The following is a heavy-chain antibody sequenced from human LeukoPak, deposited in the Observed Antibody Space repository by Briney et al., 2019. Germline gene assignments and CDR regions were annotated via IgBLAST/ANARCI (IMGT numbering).Heavy chain of an antibody. Sequence: GGSLRLSCAASGLTFSSYAMSWVRQAPGKGLEWVSAISGSGGSTYYADSVKGRFTISRDNSKNTLYLQMNSLRAEDTAVYYCAKDDYYDSNYFDYWGQGTLVTVSS. CDR2: ISGSGGST. V-gene: IGHV3-23*01. CDR3: AKDDYYDSNYFDY. CDR1: GLTFSSYA. J-gene: IGHJ4*02. D-gene: IGHD3-22*01.